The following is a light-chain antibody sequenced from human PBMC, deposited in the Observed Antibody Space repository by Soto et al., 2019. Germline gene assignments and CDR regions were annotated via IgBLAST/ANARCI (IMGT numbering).Light chain of an antibody. CDR1: QSISSW. CDR3: QQYKSYSPYT. CDR2: KAS. J-gene: IGKJ2*01. V-gene: IGKV1-5*03. Sequence: DIQMTQSPSTLSASVGDRVTITCRASQSISSWLAWYQQKPGKAPKLLIYKASSLESGVPSRFSGSGSGTEFSLTIISLQPDDFSTYYCQQYKSYSPYTFGRGTKLEIK.